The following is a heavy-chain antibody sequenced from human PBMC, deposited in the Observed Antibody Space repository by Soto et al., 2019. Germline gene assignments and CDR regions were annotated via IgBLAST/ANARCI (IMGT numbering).Heavy chain of an antibody. V-gene: IGHV1-18*01. CDR1: GYTFTSYG. Sequence: ASVKVSCKASGYTFTSYGSSWVRQAPGQGLEWMGWISAYNGNTNYAQKLQGRVTMTTDTSTSTAYMELRSLRSDDTAVYYCAREFDFWSGYYAGPWWFDPWGQGTLDTVSS. CDR3: AREFDFWSGYYAGPWWFDP. J-gene: IGHJ5*02. CDR2: ISAYNGNT. D-gene: IGHD3-3*01.